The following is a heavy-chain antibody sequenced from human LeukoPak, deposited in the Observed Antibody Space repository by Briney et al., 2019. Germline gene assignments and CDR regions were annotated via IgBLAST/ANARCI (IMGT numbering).Heavy chain of an antibody. V-gene: IGHV1-2*02. CDR2: INPNSGGT. CDR3: AGTRGWATYAFDI. J-gene: IGHJ3*02. CDR1: GYTFTSYY. D-gene: IGHD5-12*01. Sequence: ASVKVSCKASGYTFTSYYMHWVRQAPGQGLEWMGWINPNSGGTNYAQKFQGRVTMTRDTSISTAYMELSRLRSDDTAVYYCAGTRGWATYAFDIWGQGTMVTVSS.